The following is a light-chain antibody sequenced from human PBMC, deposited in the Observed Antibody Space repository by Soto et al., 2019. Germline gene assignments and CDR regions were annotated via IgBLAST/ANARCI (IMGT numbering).Light chain of an antibody. CDR2: LGS. Sequence: DIVMTQSPLSLPVTPGEPASISCRSSQSLLHSNGYNYLDWYLQKPGQSPQLLIYLGSNRASGVPGIPDRFNGSGSGTDFTLTISRLEADDVAVYHCHQYGSSVRAFGQGTKLEIK. J-gene: IGKJ1*01. CDR3: HQYGSSVRA. V-gene: IGKV2-28*01. CDR1: QSLLHSNGYNY.